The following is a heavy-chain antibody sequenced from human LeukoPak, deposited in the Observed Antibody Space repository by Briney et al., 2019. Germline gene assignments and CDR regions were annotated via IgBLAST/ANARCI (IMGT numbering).Heavy chain of an antibody. Sequence: PSETLSLTCTVSGGSVSSSSSYYWGWIRQPPGKGLEWVGSINYSGSTFYNPSLKSRVAMSVDTSKNHFSLSLSAVSAADTAVYYCARHPGMYYGGQGPLVPVSS. CDR1: GGSVSSSSSYY. CDR3: ARHPGMYY. CDR2: INYSGST. V-gene: IGHV4-39*01. J-gene: IGHJ4*02.